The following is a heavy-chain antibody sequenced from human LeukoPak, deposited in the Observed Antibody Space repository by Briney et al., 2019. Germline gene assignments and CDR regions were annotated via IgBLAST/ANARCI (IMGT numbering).Heavy chain of an antibody. J-gene: IGHJ5*02. CDR2: IYHSGST. V-gene: IGHV4-38-2*02. CDR1: GYSISSGYY. Sequence: SETLSLTCTVSGYSISSGYYWGWIRQPPGKGLEWIGSIYHSGSTYYNPSLKSRVTISVDTSKNQFSLKLSSVTAADTAVYYCARDPSIVLMVYAPKNWFDPWGQGTLVTVSS. D-gene: IGHD2-8*01. CDR3: ARDPSIVLMVYAPKNWFDP.